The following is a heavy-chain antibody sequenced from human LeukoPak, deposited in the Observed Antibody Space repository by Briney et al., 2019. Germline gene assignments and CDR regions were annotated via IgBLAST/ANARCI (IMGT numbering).Heavy chain of an antibody. V-gene: IGHV3-20*04. CDR2: INWNGGST. D-gene: IGHD2/OR15-2a*01. CDR1: GFTFDDYG. J-gene: IGHJ3*02. CDR3: ASVRVKYYVDAFDI. Sequence: GGSLRLSCAASGFTFDDYGMSWVRQAPGKGLEWVSSINWNGGSTNYADSVKGRFTISRDNANNSLYLQMNSLRAEDTALYYCASVRVKYYVDAFDIWGQGTMVTVSS.